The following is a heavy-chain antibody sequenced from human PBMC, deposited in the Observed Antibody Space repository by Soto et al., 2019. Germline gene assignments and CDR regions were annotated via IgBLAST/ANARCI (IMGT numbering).Heavy chain of an antibody. CDR1: GFTFSSYG. CDR3: AKSMVTYYYYYGMDV. J-gene: IGHJ6*02. V-gene: IGHV3-30*18. D-gene: IGHD2-8*01. Sequence: QVQLVECGGGVVQPGRSLRLSCAASGFTFSSYGMHWVRQAPGKGLEWVAVISYDGSNKYYADSVKGRFTISRDNSKNTLYLQMNSLRAEDTAVYYCAKSMVTYYYYYGMDVWGQGTTVTVSS. CDR2: ISYDGSNK.